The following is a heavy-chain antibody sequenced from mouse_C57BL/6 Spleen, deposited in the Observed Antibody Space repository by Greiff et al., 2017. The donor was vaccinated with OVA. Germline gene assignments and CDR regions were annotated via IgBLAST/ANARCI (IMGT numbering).Heavy chain of an antibody. CDR1: GYTFTDYN. J-gene: IGHJ1*03. D-gene: IGHD1-1*01. Sequence: EVQLQQSGPELVKPGASVKIPCKASGYTFTDYNMDWVKQSHGKSLEWIGDINPNNGGTIYNQKFKGKATLTVDKSSSTAYMELRSLTSEDTAVYYCARKGLITLDVWGTGTTVTVSS. CDR2: INPNNGGT. CDR3: ARKGLITLDV. V-gene: IGHV1-18*01.